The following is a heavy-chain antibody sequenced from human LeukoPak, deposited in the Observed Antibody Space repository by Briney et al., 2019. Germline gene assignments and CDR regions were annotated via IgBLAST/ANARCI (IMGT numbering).Heavy chain of an antibody. Sequence: PSETLSLTCTVPGGSISSYYWSWVRQPAGKGREWIGRIYTSGSTNYNPSLKSRVPMSVDTSKNQFSLKLSSVTAADTAVYYCARDLWGYCSGGSCSLYDAFDIWGQGTMVTVSS. J-gene: IGHJ3*02. CDR1: GGSISSYY. V-gene: IGHV4-4*07. D-gene: IGHD2-15*01. CDR2: IYTSGST. CDR3: ARDLWGYCSGGSCSLYDAFDI.